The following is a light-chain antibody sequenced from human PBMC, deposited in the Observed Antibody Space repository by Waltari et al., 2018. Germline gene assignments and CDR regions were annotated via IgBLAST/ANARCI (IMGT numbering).Light chain of an antibody. CDR3: QQRSSWPS. Sequence: IVLTQSPATLSLSPGERATLPCRASQSVTRYLAWYQQKPGQAPRLLISDASNRAAGIPARFSGSGFETDFTLTISSLEPEDSAVYYCQQRSSWPSFGGGTKVEIK. V-gene: IGKV3-11*01. CDR1: QSVTRY. J-gene: IGKJ4*01. CDR2: DAS.